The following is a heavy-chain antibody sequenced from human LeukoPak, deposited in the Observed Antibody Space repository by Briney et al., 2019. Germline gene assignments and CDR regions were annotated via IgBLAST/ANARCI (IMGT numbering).Heavy chain of an antibody. J-gene: IGHJ3*02. D-gene: IGHD3-22*01. Sequence: PGGSLRLSCAASGFTFDDYIMRWVRQAPGKGLEWVSLISWDGDTTYYADSVKGRFTSSRDNSKNSLFLQMNSLRTEDTALYYCAKARGLIGGAFDIWGQGTMVTVSS. V-gene: IGHV3-43*01. CDR1: GFTFDDYI. CDR3: AKARGLIGGAFDI. CDR2: ISWDGDTT.